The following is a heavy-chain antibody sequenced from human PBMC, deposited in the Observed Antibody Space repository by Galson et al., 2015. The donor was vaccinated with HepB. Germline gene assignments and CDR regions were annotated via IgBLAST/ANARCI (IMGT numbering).Heavy chain of an antibody. Sequence: SVKVSCKASGYTFTSYGISWVRQAPGQGLEWMGWISAYNGNTNYAQKLQGRVTMTTDTSTSTAYMELRSLRSDDTAVYYCARVGDYGDPTWCWFDPWGQGTLVTVSS. J-gene: IGHJ5*02. CDR1: GYTFTSYG. CDR3: ARVGDYGDPTWCWFDP. CDR2: ISAYNGNT. V-gene: IGHV1-18*01. D-gene: IGHD4-17*01.